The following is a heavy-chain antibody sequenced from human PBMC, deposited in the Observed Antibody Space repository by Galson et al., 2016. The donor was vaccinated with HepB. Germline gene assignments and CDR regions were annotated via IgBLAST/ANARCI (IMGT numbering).Heavy chain of an antibody. Sequence: SLRLSCAASGFTFNSYAMNWVRQAAGKGLEWVSLISGSGGIRHYADSVKGRFTISRDNSENTVYLQMNSLRAEDTAVYYCAKDTNPGGYAPHDWGQGALVSVCS. CDR3: AKDTNPGGYAPHD. CDR1: GFTFNSYA. D-gene: IGHD2-2*01. J-gene: IGHJ4*02. CDR2: ISGSGGIR. V-gene: IGHV3-23*01.